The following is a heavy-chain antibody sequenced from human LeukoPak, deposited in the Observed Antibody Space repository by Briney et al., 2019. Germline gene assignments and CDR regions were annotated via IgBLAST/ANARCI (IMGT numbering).Heavy chain of an antibody. CDR3: ARSASITGTRFYYYYGMDV. Sequence: SETLSLTCAVYGGSFSGYYWSWIRQPPGKGLEWIGEIHHSGRTNYNPSLKSRVTISVDTSKNQFSLKLSSVTAADTAVYYCARSASITGTRFYYYYGMDVWGQGTTVTVSS. CDR2: IHHSGRT. D-gene: IGHD1-20*01. CDR1: GGSFSGYY. J-gene: IGHJ6*02. V-gene: IGHV4-34*01.